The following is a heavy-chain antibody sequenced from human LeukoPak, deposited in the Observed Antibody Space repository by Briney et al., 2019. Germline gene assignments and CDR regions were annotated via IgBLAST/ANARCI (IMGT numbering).Heavy chain of an antibody. J-gene: IGHJ6*03. CDR1: GGSISSYY. CDR2: IYYSGST. Sequence: PSETLSLTCTVSGGSISSYYWSWIRQPPGKGLEWIGYIYYSGSTNYYPSLKSRVTISVDTSKNQFSLKLSSVTAADTAVYYCARLGYCSGGSCYAHAPYYYYYYMDVWGKGTTVTVSS. D-gene: IGHD2-15*01. CDR3: ARLGYCSGGSCYAHAPYYYYYYMDV. V-gene: IGHV4-59*01.